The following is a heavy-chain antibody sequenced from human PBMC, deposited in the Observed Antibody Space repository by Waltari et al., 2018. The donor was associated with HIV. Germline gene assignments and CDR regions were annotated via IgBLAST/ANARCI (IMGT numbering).Heavy chain of an antibody. V-gene: IGHV4-34*01. CDR1: GVSFRGYY. D-gene: IGHD3-10*01. CDR2: INHSGST. Sequence: VQLPQWGAGLLKPSETLSLTCAVYGVSFRGYYWSWIRPSPGKGLSWIGEINHSGSTNYNPSLKGRVTMSVDTSKNQFSLKLRFVTAADTAVYYCARGGNYYGSGSYYKLDYWGQGTLVTVSS. J-gene: IGHJ4*02. CDR3: ARGGNYYGSGSYYKLDY.